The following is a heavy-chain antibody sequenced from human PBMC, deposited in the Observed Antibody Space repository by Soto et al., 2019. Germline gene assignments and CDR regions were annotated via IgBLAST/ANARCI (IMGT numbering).Heavy chain of an antibody. CDR2: ISGSGVST. Sequence: GGSLRLSCAASGFTFSSYAMNWVRQAPGKGLEWVSVISGSGVSTYYADSVKGRFTISRDNSKNTLYLQMNSLRAEDTAVYYCAKSPGMYYYDSSGYYHYDYWGQGTLVTVSS. J-gene: IGHJ4*02. CDR1: GFTFSSYA. V-gene: IGHV3-23*01. D-gene: IGHD3-22*01. CDR3: AKSPGMYYYDSSGYYHYDY.